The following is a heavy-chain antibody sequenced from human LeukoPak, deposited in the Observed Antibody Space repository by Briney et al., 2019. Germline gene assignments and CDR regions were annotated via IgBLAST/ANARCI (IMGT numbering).Heavy chain of an antibody. CDR2: ISDDGRKI. D-gene: IGHD2-15*01. CDR3: XRPTXXSGGNSYLIDY. CDR1: GFTFSNYA. Sequence: PGRSLRLSCAASGFTFSNYAMHWARQAPGKGLEWVAVISDDGRKIAYADSMKGRFTISRDNSKNTVYLQMNSLRTEDTAVYYCXRPTXXSGGNSYLIDYWGQGTLVXV. V-gene: IGHV3-30*04. J-gene: IGHJ4*02.